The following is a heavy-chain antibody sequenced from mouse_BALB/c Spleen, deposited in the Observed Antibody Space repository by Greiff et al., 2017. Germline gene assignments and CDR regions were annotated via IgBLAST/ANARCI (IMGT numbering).Heavy chain of an antibody. V-gene: IGHV1S22*01. J-gene: IGHJ4*01. D-gene: IGHD2-10*02. CDR1: GYTFTSYW. Sequence: LQQPGSELVRPGASVKLSCKASGYTFTSYWMHWVKQRHGQGLEWIGNIYPGSGSTNYDEKFKSKGTLTVDTSSSTAYMHLSSLTSEDSAVYYCTRAQGYGNARSAMDYWGQGTSVTVSS. CDR3: TRAQGYGNARSAMDY. CDR2: IYPGSGST.